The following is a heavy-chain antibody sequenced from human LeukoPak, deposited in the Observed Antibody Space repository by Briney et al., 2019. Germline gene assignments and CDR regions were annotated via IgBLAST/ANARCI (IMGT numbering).Heavy chain of an antibody. CDR1: GFTFSSYE. CDR3: ARDRLSGDFEDS. Sequence: GGSLRLSCAASGFTFSSYEMNWVRQAPGKGLEWVSYISSSGSTIYYADSVKGRFTISRDNAKNSLYLQMNSLRAEDTAVYYCARDRLSGDFEDSWGQGTLVTVSS. CDR2: ISSSGSTI. V-gene: IGHV3-48*03. J-gene: IGHJ4*02. D-gene: IGHD4-17*01.